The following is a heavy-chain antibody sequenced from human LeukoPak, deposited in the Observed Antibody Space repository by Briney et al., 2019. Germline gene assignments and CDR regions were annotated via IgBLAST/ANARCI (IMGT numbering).Heavy chain of an antibody. V-gene: IGHV1-69*13. D-gene: IGHD3-22*01. CDR3: AREYYYDSSSFDP. CDR1: GGTFSSYA. J-gene: IGHJ5*02. CDR2: IIPIFGTA. Sequence: SVKVSCKASGGTFSSYAISWVRQAPGQGLEWMGGIIPIFGTANYAQKFQGRVTITADESTSTAYMELSSLRSEDTAVYHCAREYYYDSSSFDPWGQGTLVTVSS.